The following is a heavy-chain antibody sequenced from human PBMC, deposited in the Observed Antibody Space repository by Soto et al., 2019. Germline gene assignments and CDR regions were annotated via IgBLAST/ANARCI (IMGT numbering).Heavy chain of an antibody. CDR1: GGSFSGYY. V-gene: IGHV4-34*01. D-gene: IGHD6-19*01. Sequence: SETLSLTCAVYGGSFSGYYWSWIRQPPGKGLEWIGEINHGGGIHYNPSLKSRVTISAETSKNQFSLNLRSLTAADTALYYCARGSQWLDYWGQGALVTVSS. J-gene: IGHJ4*02. CDR3: ARGSQWLDY. CDR2: INHGGGI.